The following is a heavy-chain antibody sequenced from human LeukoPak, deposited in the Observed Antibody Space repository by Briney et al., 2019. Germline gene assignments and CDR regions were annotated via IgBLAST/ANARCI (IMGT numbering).Heavy chain of an antibody. J-gene: IGHJ4*01. V-gene: IGHV4-34*01. Sequence: KPSETLSLTCAVYGGSFSGYYWSWIRQPPGKGLEWIGEIKHSGSTNYNPSLKSRVTISVDTSKNQFSLKLSSVTAADTAVYYCARQRLLWFGEFSSPYYFDYWGHGILVTVSS. CDR2: IKHSGST. CDR3: ARQRLLWFGEFSSPYYFDY. D-gene: IGHD3-10*01. CDR1: GGSFSGYY.